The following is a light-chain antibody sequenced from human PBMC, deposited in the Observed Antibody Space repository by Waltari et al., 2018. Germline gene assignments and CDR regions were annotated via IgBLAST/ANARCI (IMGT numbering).Light chain of an antibody. Sequence: QSVLTQPPSVSAAPGQSVTIPCTGSSSNIRAGSDVHWYQQLPGTAPKLLIYGAGNRPSGVPDRFSGSKSGTSASLAITGLQAEDEADYYCQSYDSSPYVVFGGGTKLTVL. CDR2: GAG. J-gene: IGLJ2*01. V-gene: IGLV1-40*01. CDR3: QSYDSSPYVV. CDR1: SSNIRAGSD.